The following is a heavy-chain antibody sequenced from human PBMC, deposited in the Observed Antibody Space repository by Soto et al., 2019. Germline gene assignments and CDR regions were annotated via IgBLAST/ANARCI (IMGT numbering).Heavy chain of an antibody. Sequence: QVQLVQAGADVQKPGASVKVSCKASGYTFTSYDINWMRQASGQGLEWMGWMNPNSGNTGYAQKFQGRVTMTRDTFMNTSYMELSSLTYEDTAVCCCARNLWETGDFDYWGQGTLVTVSS. CDR2: MNPNSGNT. CDR1: GYTFTSYD. V-gene: IGHV1-8*01. D-gene: IGHD7-27*01. CDR3: ARNLWETGDFDY. J-gene: IGHJ4*01.